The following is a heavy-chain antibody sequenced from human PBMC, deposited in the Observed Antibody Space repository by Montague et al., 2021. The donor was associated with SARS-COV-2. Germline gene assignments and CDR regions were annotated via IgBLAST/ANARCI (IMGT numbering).Heavy chain of an antibody. V-gene: IGHV4-34*01. Sequence: SETLSLTCAVSGGSFSGYYWSWIRQPPGKGLEWIGEINHSGSTNYNPSLKSRVTISVDTSKNQFSLKLSSVTAADTAVYYCAREGVGATTNDAFDIWGQGTMVTVSS. CDR2: INHSGST. CDR1: GGSFSGYY. D-gene: IGHD1-26*01. J-gene: IGHJ3*02. CDR3: AREGVGATTNDAFDI.